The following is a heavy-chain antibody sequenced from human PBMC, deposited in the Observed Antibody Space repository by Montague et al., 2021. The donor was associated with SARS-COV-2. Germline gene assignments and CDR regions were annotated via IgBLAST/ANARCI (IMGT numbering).Heavy chain of an antibody. J-gene: IGHJ6*02. V-gene: IGHV4-59*01. CDR3: ARNLVVHYWYGMGV. CDR1: GGSISSYY. D-gene: IGHD2-15*01. Sequence: SETLSLTCTVAGGSISSYYWSWIRQPPGKGLEWIGYINYSGSTNCNPSLKSRVTISVDTSKNQFSLNLSSVTAADTAVYYCARNLVVHYWYGMGVWGQGTTVTVSS. CDR2: INYSGST.